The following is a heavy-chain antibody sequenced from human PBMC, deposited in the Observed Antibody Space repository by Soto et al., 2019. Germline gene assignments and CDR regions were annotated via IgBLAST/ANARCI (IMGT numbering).Heavy chain of an antibody. CDR2: IYPGDSDT. Sequence: GESLKISCKGSGYSFPSYWIGWVRQMPGKGLEWMGIIYPGDSDTRYSPSFQGQVTISADKSINTAYLQWSSLKASDTAMYYCAIPGYCSGGSCYRRLFDYWGQGTLVTVSS. D-gene: IGHD2-15*01. V-gene: IGHV5-51*01. CDR3: AIPGYCSGGSCYRRLFDY. CDR1: GYSFPSYW. J-gene: IGHJ4*02.